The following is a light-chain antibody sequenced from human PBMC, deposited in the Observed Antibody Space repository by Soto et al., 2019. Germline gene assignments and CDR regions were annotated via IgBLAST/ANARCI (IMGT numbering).Light chain of an antibody. CDR3: NSYASSNSLI. Sequence: QSALTQPASVSGSLGQSITISCTGTSSDIGTYNYVSWYQQHPGKAPKLIIYEVSYRPSGVSNRFSASKSANTASLTISGLQAXXXADYYCNSYASSNSLIFGGGTQLTVX. V-gene: IGLV2-14*01. J-gene: IGLJ2*01. CDR1: SSDIGTYNY. CDR2: EVS.